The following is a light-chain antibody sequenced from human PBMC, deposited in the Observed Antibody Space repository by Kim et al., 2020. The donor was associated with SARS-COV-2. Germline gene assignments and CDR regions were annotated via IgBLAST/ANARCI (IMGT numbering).Light chain of an antibody. CDR3: KTRDSRGNVV. Sequence: SSELTQDPAVSVALGQTVRITCQGDSLRSYYATWYQQKSGQAPVLVFYGKNNRPSGIPDRFSGSSSGNTASLTITGAQAADEADYYCKTRDSRGNVVFGGGTKVTVL. CDR2: GKN. J-gene: IGLJ2*01. CDR1: SLRSYY. V-gene: IGLV3-19*01.